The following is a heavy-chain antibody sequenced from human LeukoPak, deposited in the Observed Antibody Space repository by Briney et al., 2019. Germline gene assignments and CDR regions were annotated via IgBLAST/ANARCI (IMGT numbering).Heavy chain of an antibody. CDR2: IYWDDDK. CDR1: GFSLSTSGVG. J-gene: IGHJ4*02. D-gene: IGHD2-15*01. V-gene: IGHV2-5*02. Sequence: SGPTLVKPTQTLTLTCTFSGFSLSTSGVGVGWIRQPPGKALEWLALIYWDDDKRYSPSLKNRLTITKDTSKDQVVLTMTNMDPVDTATYFCAHGYCSGGGCHAYYFDFWGQGTLVTVSS. CDR3: AHGYCSGGGCHAYYFDF.